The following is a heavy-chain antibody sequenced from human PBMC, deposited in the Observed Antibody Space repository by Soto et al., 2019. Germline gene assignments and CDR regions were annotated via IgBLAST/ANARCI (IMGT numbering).Heavy chain of an antibody. D-gene: IGHD3-16*01. CDR3: ARWGTPGGLEV. J-gene: IGHJ1*01. CDR1: GFTFRSYV. CDR2: TSYDGSDK. Sequence: QVQLVESGVGVVQPGTSLRVSCVGSGFTFRSYVIHWVRQAPGKGLEWVALTSYDGSDKYYGDSVRGRVTISRDNSRNTVDLQMDSLRLEDTALYYCARWGTPGGLEVWGKGTVVSVSS. V-gene: IGHV3-33*05.